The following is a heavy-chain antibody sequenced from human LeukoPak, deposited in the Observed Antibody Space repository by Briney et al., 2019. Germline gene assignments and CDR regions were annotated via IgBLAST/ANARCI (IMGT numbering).Heavy chain of an antibody. D-gene: IGHD3-10*01. V-gene: IGHV4-34*01. Sequence: SETLSLTCAVYGGSFSGYYWSWIRQPPGKGLEWIGEINHSGSTNYNPSLKRRVTISVDTSKNQFSLKLSSVTAADTAVYYCARGLAYYHGSGSLKFRWFDPWGQGTLVTVSS. CDR3: ARGLAYYHGSGSLKFRWFDP. CDR2: INHSGST. CDR1: GGSFSGYY. J-gene: IGHJ5*02.